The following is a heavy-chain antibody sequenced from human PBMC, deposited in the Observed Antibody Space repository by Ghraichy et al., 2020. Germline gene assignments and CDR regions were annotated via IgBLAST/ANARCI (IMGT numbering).Heavy chain of an antibody. J-gene: IGHJ4*02. D-gene: IGHD5-18*01. CDR2: IYTSGST. Sequence: SQTLSLTCTVSGGSISSYYWSWIRQPAGKGLEWIGRIYTSGSTNYNPSLKSRVTMSVDTSKNQFSLKLSSGTAADTAVYYCARGGGPRVDTAMAYYFDYWGQGTLVTVSS. CDR1: GGSISSYY. V-gene: IGHV4-4*07. CDR3: ARGGGPRVDTAMAYYFDY.